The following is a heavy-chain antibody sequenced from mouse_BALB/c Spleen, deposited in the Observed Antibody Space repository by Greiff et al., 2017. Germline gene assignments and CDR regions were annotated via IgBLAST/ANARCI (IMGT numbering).Heavy chain of an antibody. CDR3: ARDSYYAMDY. J-gene: IGHJ4*01. V-gene: IGHV1-7*01. Sequence: QVQLQQSGAELAKPGASVKMSCKASGYTFTSYWMHWVKQRPGQGLEWIGYINPSTGYTEYNQKFKDKATLTADKSSSTAYMQLSSLTSEDSAVYYCARDSYYAMDYWGQGTSVTVSS. CDR1: GYTFTSYW. CDR2: INPSTGYT.